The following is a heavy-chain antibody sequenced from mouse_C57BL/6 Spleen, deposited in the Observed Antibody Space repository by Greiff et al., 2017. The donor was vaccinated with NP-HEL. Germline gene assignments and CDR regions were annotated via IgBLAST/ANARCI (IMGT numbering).Heavy chain of an antibody. CDR2: IYPRSGNT. Sequence: QVQLQQSGAELARPGASVKLSCKASGYTFTSYGISWVKQRPGQGLEWIGEIYPRSGNTYYNEKFKGKATLTADKSSSTAYMELRSLTSEDSAVYFCARGCYDYPNFDYWGQGTTLTVSS. J-gene: IGHJ2*01. D-gene: IGHD2-4*01. CDR1: GYTFTSYG. V-gene: IGHV1-81*01. CDR3: ARGCYDYPNFDY.